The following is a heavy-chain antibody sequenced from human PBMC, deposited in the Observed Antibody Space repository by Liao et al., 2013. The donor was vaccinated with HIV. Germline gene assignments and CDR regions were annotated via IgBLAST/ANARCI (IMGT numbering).Heavy chain of an antibody. CDR3: ARTRGYCSGGSCYSEWYFDL. V-gene: IGHV4-34*01. D-gene: IGHD2-15*01. J-gene: IGHJ2*01. CDR2: IYHTGST. Sequence: QVQLQQWGAGLLKPSETLSLTCAVYGGSFSRYYWSWIRQPPGKGLEWIGYIYHTGSTYYNPSLKSRLTISVDTSKNQFSLTLNSVTAADTAVYYCARTRGYCSGGSCYSEWYFDLWGRGTLVTVSS. CDR1: GGSFSRYY.